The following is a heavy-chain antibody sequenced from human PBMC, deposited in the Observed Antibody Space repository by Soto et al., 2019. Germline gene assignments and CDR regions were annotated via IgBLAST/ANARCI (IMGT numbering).Heavy chain of an antibody. J-gene: IGHJ6*02. CDR1: GFTFSSYS. D-gene: IGHD2-8*01. V-gene: IGHV3-48*02. CDR3: ARVSTGYCTNGVCYTDYYYGMDV. CDR2: ISSSSSTI. Sequence: GGSLRLSCAASGFTFSSYSMNWVRQAPGKGLEWVSYISSSSSTIYYADSVKGRFTISRDNAKNSLYLQMNSLRDEDTAVYYCARVSTGYCTNGVCYTDYYYGMDVWGQGTTVTVSS.